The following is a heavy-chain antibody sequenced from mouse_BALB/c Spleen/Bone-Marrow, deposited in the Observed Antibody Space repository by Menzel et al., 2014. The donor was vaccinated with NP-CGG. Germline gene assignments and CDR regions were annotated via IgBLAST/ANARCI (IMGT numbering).Heavy chain of an antibody. V-gene: IGHV5-4*02. CDR3: ARDGDYKYAWFAY. J-gene: IGHJ3*01. CDR1: GSTFSDYY. Sequence: EVKLVESGGDLVKPGGSLKLSYAASGSTFSDYYMYWVRQTPEKRLEWVATISDGGSYTYYPDSVKGRFTISRDNAKNNLYLHMSSLKSEDTAMYYCARDGDYKYAWFAYWGQGTLVTVSA. CDR2: ISDGGSYT. D-gene: IGHD2-14*01.